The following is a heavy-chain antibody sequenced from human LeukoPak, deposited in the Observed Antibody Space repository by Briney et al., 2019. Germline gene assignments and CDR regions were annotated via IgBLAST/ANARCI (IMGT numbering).Heavy chain of an antibody. J-gene: IGHJ4*02. CDR1: GGSIRSSSYY. V-gene: IGHV4-39*01. CDR2: VSYGGSP. CDR3: ARPLTGYSNSFVF. D-gene: IGHD4-11*01. Sequence: SETLSLTCTVSGGSIRSSSYYWGWIRQPPGKGLEWLGSVSYGGSPYYNPSLKSRVTISIDTSKNQFSLRLTFVTAADTAVYYCARPLTGYSNSFVFWGQGTLVTVSS.